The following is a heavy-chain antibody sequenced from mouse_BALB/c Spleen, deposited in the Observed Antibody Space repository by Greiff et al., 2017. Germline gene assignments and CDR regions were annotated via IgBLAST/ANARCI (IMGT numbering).Heavy chain of an antibody. D-gene: IGHD2-1*01. CDR1: GYAFSSYW. CDR3: ARDGKVRYYAMDY. Sequence: QVQLKQSGAELVRPGSSVKISCKASGYAFSSYWMNWVKQRPGQGLEWIGQIYPGDGDTNYNGKFKGKATLTADKSSSTAYMQLSSLTSEDSAVYCCARDGKVRYYAMDYWGQGTSVTVSS. V-gene: IGHV1-80*01. J-gene: IGHJ4*01. CDR2: IYPGDGDT.